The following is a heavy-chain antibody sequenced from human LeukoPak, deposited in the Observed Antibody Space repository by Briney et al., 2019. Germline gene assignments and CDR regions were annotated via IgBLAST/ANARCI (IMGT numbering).Heavy chain of an antibody. J-gene: IGHJ4*02. CDR2: INYSGGST. V-gene: IGHV3-23*01. CDR3: AKQAWWSGYFYFLPFDY. D-gene: IGHD3-3*01. Sequence: GGSLRLSCAASGFTFSTYAMDWVRQAPGKGLEWVSGINYSGGSTYYADSVKGRFTISRDNSKNTVYLQMNSLRAEDTAVYYCAKQAWWSGYFYFLPFDYWGQGTLVTVSS. CDR1: GFTFSTYA.